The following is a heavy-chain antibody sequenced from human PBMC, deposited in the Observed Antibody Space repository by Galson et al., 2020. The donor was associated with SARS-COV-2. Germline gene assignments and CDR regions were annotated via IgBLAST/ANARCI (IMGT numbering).Heavy chain of an antibody. Sequence: SETLSLTCTFSGYSVSTTNYWGWVRQPPGRGLEWIGSVYPSGTTYYNPSLKSRVTISVDTSKNQFSLRLDSVTAADTALYYCARQGVNMIVLVTVPGWYFDLWGRGTLVNVSS. V-gene: IGHV4-38-2*02. CDR1: GYSVSTTNY. CDR3: ARQGVNMIVLVTVPGWYFDL. J-gene: IGHJ2*01. D-gene: IGHD3-22*01. CDR2: VYPSGTT.